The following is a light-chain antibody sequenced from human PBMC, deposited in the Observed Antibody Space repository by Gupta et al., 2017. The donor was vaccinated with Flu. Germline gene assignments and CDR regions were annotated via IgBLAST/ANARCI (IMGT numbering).Light chain of an antibody. V-gene: IGLV2-11*03. CDR1: ASDIGDSKH. CDR2: DVT. CDR3: CSYAGSV. J-gene: IGLJ3*02. Sequence: TISCTGTASDIGDSKHVSWYQQHPGKAPKLVIYDVTKRPSGVPDRFSGSKSGNTASLTISGLQAEDAGDYYCCSYAGSVFGGGTKLTVL.